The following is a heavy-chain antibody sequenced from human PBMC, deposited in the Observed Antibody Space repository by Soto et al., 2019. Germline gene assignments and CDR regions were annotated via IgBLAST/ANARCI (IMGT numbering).Heavy chain of an antibody. D-gene: IGHD3-10*01. CDR1: GGTFSSYA. CDR3: ARVLGMVRGYYYGMDV. CDR2: IIPIFGTA. V-gene: IGHV1-69*13. J-gene: IGHJ6*02. Sequence: SVKVSCKASGGTFSSYAISWVRQAPGQGLEWMGGIIPIFGTANYAQKFQGRVTITADESTSTAYLELSSLRSEDTAVYYCARVLGMVRGYYYGMDVWGQGTTVTVSS.